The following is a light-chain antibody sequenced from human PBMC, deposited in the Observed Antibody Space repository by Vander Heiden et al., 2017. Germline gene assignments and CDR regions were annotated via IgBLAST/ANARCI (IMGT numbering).Light chain of an antibody. V-gene: IGKV1-39*01. CDR2: AAS. CDR1: QSISSY. CDR3: QQSYSTFLLT. J-gene: IGKJ4*01. Sequence: DIQMTQSPSSLSASVGDRVTITCRASQSISSYLNWYQQKPGKAPKLLIYAASSLQSGVPSRFSGSGSGTDFTLTISSQQPEDFATYYCQQSYSTFLLTFGGGTKVEIK.